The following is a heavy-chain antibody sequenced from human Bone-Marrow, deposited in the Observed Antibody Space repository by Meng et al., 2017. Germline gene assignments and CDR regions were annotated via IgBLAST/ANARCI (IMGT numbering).Heavy chain of an antibody. D-gene: IGHD6-13*01. Sequence: GESLKISCAASGFTFSSYAMSWVRQAPGKGLEWVSAISGSGGSTYYADSVKGRFTISRDNSKNTLYLQMNSLRAEDTAVYYCARDSSRPENAFDIWGQGTMVTVSS. CDR1: GFTFSSYA. V-gene: IGHV3-23*01. CDR3: ARDSSRPENAFDI. CDR2: ISGSGGST. J-gene: IGHJ3*02.